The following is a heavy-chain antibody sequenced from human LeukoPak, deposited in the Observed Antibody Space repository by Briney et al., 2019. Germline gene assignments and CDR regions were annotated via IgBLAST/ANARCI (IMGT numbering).Heavy chain of an antibody. J-gene: IGHJ3*02. CDR1: GFTFSSYS. Sequence: TGGSLRLSCAASGFTFSSYSMNWVRQAPGKGLEWVSYISSSSSTIYYADSVKGRITISRDNSKSTLYLQMNSLRAEDTAVYYCARGTFYYDSSGHDAFAIWGQGTMVAVSS. CDR2: ISSSSSTI. V-gene: IGHV3-48*01. CDR3: ARGTFYYDSSGHDAFAI. D-gene: IGHD3-22*01.